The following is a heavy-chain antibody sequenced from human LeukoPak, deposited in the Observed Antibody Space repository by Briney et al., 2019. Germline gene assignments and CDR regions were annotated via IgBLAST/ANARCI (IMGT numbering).Heavy chain of an antibody. CDR1: GFTFSSYG. V-gene: IGHV3-21*01. Sequence: GGSLRLSCAASGFTFSSYGMNWVRRAPGRGLEWVSSISSSSSYIYYADSVKGRFTISRDNAKNSLYLQMNSLRAEDTAVYYCASDAYDSSGLDYWGQGTLVTVSS. D-gene: IGHD3-22*01. CDR2: ISSSSSYI. CDR3: ASDAYDSSGLDY. J-gene: IGHJ4*02.